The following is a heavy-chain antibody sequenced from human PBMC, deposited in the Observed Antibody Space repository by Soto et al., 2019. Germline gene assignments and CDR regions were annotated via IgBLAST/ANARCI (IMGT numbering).Heavy chain of an antibody. CDR1: GFTFSSYG. D-gene: IGHD2-15*01. CDR3: GKDLGYCSGGSCYSEGYIDY. J-gene: IGHJ4*02. CDR2: MSYDGNNK. Sequence: PGGSLRLSCAASGFTFSSYGMHWVLQAPGKGLEWVALMSYDGNNKNYADSVKGRFAISRDNSKNKLYLQMNKLRAEDTAVYYCGKDLGYCSGGSCYSEGYIDYWGQGTLVTVSS. V-gene: IGHV3-30*18.